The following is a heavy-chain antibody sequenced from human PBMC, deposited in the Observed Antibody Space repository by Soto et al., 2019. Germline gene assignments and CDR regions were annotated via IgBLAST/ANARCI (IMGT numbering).Heavy chain of an antibody. J-gene: IGHJ4*02. CDR3: SRNYLGSCCGFDY. CDR1: GFTVSSNY. V-gene: IGHV3-53*01. CDR2: IYSGGST. D-gene: IGHD1-7*01. Sequence: EVQLVESGGGLIQPGGSLRLSCAASGFTVSSNYMSWVRQAPGKGLEWVSVIYSGGSTYYADSVKGRFTISRDNSKNTLYLQMNSLRGEDTAVYYCSRNYLGSCCGFDYWGQGTLVTVSS.